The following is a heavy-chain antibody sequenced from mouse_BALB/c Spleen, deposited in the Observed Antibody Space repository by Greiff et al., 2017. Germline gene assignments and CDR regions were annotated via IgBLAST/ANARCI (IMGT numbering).Heavy chain of an antibody. V-gene: IGHV5-9-4*01. Sequence: DVMLVESGGGLVKPGGSLKLSCAASGFTFSSYAMSWVRQSPEKRLEWVAEISSGGSYTYYPDTVTGRFTISRDNAKNTLYLEMSSLRSEDTAMYYCARAYYGNEFAYWGQGTLVTVSA. CDR3: ARAYYGNEFAY. J-gene: IGHJ3*01. CDR1: GFTFSSYA. CDR2: ISSGGSYT. D-gene: IGHD2-10*01.